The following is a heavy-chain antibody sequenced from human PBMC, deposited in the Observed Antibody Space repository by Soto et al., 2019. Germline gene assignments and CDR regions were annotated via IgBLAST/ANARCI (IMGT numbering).Heavy chain of an antibody. CDR2: IWYDGSNK. D-gene: IGHD6-6*01. V-gene: IGHV3-33*01. Sequence: GGSLRLSCAASGFTFSSYGMHWVRQAPGKGLEWVAVIWYDGSNKYYADSVKGRFTISRDNSKNTLYLQMNSLRAEDTAVYYCARDLSRGIAARPAAFDIWGQGTMVTVSS. CDR3: ARDLSRGIAARPAAFDI. J-gene: IGHJ3*02. CDR1: GFTFSSYG.